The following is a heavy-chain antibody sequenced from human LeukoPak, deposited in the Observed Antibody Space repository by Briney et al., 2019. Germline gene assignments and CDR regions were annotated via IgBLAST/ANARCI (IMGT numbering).Heavy chain of an antibody. V-gene: IGHV3-30-3*01. CDR1: GSTLSTYA. CDR3: ARIRGGPIDY. J-gene: IGHJ4*02. Sequence: GGSLRFSCAASGSTLSTYAMHWVRQAPGKELEWVAVISYDGTDAYYADSVKGRFTISRDTSKNSLYLQMNSLRAEDTAVFYCARIRGGPIDYWGQGTLVSVSS. D-gene: IGHD3-16*01. CDR2: ISYDGTDA.